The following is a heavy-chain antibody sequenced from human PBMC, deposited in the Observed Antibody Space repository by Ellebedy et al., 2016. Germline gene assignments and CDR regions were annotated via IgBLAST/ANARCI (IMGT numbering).Heavy chain of an antibody. CDR1: GFTFDDYT. CDR3: ARGDRGYSYGSIVNYYYGMDV. Sequence: GGSLRLSCAASGFTFDDYTMHWVRQAPGKGLEWVSLISWDGGSTYYADSVKGRFTISRENAKNSLYLQMNSLRAEDTAVYYCARGDRGYSYGSIVNYYYGMDVWGQGTTVTVSS. D-gene: IGHD5-18*01. J-gene: IGHJ6*02. CDR2: ISWDGGST. V-gene: IGHV3-43*01.